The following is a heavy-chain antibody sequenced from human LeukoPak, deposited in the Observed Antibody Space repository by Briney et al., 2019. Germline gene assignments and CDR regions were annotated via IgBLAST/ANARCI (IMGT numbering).Heavy chain of an antibody. D-gene: IGHD2-15*01. J-gene: IGHJ3*02. CDR3: ARGGLGYCSGGSCYQGAFDI. CDR1: GGSISSHY. V-gene: IGHV4-59*11. CDR2: IYNSGGT. Sequence: SETLSLTCTVSGGSISSHYWSWIRQPPGKGLEWIGYIYNSGGTNYNPSLKSRVTISVDTSKNQFSLKLRSVTAADTAVYYCARGGLGYCSGGSCYQGAFDIWGQGTMVTVSS.